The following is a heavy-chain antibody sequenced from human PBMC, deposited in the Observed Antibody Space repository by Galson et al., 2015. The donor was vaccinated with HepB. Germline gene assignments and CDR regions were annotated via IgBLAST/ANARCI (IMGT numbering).Heavy chain of an antibody. D-gene: IGHD3/OR15-3a*01. CDR3: AHRIIGLGVWGTGCFDN. CDR1: GFSLSTNGVG. J-gene: IGHJ4*02. V-gene: IGHV2-5*02. Sequence: PALVKPTQTLTLTCTFSGFSLSTNGVGVGWIRQPPGKALEWLALIKWDDERHYSPSLKSRLTITKDTSKNQVVLTRTNMDRVDTATYYCAHRIIGLGVWGTGCFDNCGQRTLVTVSS. CDR2: IKWDDER.